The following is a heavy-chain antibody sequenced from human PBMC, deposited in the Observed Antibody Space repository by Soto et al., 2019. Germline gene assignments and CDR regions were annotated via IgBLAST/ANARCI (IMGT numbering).Heavy chain of an antibody. CDR2: IGSGSRGT. V-gene: IGHV3-23*01. CDR1: GFAFSNFA. J-gene: IGHJ5*01. D-gene: IGHD2-21*01. CDR3: AAPRAPVPHSHCFDP. Sequence: PGGSLRLSCAASGFAFSNFAMSWVRQAPGKGLEWVSAIGSGSRGTHYAESVEDRFTISRDDSKNTLYLQLNSLTAADTAVYFCAAPRAPVPHSHCFDPWGQGTTVTVSS.